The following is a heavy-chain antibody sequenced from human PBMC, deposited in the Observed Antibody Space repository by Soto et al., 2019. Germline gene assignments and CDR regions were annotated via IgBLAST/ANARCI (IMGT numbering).Heavy chain of an antibody. Sequence: ASVEVSCKASGYTVTDYYIHWVRQAPGQGLEWMGWIDPKNGGTIYAQKFQDRVTMTRDTSISTAYMDLSRLTSDDTALYYCARDDYGIYPYWGQGTLVTVSS. V-gene: IGHV1-2*02. CDR1: GYTVTDYY. CDR2: IDPKNGGT. D-gene: IGHD1-26*01. CDR3: ARDDYGIYPY. J-gene: IGHJ4*02.